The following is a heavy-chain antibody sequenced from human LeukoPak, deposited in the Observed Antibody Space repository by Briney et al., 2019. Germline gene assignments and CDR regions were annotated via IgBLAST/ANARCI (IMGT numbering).Heavy chain of an antibody. CDR1: GGTFSSYA. CDR3: ARDAGTIFGVVIIRPSYFDY. Sequence: SVKVSCKASGGTFSSYAISWVRQAPGQGLEWMGRIIPTLGIANYAQKFQGRVTITADKSTSTAYMELSSLRSEDTAAYYCARDAGTIFGVVIIRPSYFDYWGQGTLVTVSS. J-gene: IGHJ4*02. D-gene: IGHD3-3*01. V-gene: IGHV1-69*04. CDR2: IIPTLGIA.